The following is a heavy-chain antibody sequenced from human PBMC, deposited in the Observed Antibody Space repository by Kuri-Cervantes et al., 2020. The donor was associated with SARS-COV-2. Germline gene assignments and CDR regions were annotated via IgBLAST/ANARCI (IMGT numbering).Heavy chain of an antibody. J-gene: IGHJ4*02. Sequence: GDSLKISCAASGFTFSSYSMNWVRQAPGKGLEWVSSISSSSSYIYYADSVKGRFTISRDNAKNSLYLQMNSLRAEDTAVYYCARDYRGWELFDYWGQGTLVTVSS. V-gene: IGHV3-21*01. CDR3: ARDYRGWELFDY. D-gene: IGHD1-26*01. CDR1: GFTFSSYS. CDR2: ISSSSSYI.